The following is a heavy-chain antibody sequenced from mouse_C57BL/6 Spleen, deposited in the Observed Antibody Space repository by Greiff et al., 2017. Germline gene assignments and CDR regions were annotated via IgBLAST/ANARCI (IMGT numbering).Heavy chain of an antibody. J-gene: IGHJ2*01. D-gene: IGHD1-1*01. V-gene: IGHV1-82*01. CDR1: GYAFSSCW. CDR2: IYPGDGDT. Sequence: QVQLQQSGPELVKPGASVKISCKASGYAFSSCWMNWVKQRPGKGLEWIGRIYPGDGDTNYNGKFKGKATLTADKSSSTAYMQLSSLTSEDSAVYFCTKSRYYGSSYYFGCWGQGTTLTVSS. CDR3: TKSRYYGSSYYFGC.